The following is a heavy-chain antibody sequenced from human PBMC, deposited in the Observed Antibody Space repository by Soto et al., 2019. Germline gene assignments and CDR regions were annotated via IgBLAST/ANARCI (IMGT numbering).Heavy chain of an antibody. CDR2: IIPIFGTA. CDR1: GGTFSSYA. V-gene: IGHV1-69*12. Sequence: QVQLVQSGAEVKKPGSSVKVSCKASGGTFSSYAISWVRQAPGQGLEWMGGIIPIFGTANYAQKFQGRVTITADESTRTAYMELSSLRSEDTAVYYCARGTYVWGSYRYVYYGMDVWGQGTTVTVSS. J-gene: IGHJ6*02. D-gene: IGHD3-16*02. CDR3: ARGTYVWGSYRYVYYGMDV.